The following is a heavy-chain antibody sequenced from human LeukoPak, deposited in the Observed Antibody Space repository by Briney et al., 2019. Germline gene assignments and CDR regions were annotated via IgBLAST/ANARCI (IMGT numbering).Heavy chain of an antibody. D-gene: IGHD4-17*01. J-gene: IGHJ2*01. CDR3: AKDMNDYGDYGTVGYFDL. CDR1: GFTFDDYA. V-gene: IGHV3-9*01. Sequence: GGSLRLSCAASGFTFDDYAMHWVRQAPGKGLEWVSGISWNSGSIGYADAVKGRFTISRDNAKNSLYLQMNSLRAEDTALYYCAKDMNDYGDYGTVGYFDLWGRGTLVTVSS. CDR2: ISWNSGSI.